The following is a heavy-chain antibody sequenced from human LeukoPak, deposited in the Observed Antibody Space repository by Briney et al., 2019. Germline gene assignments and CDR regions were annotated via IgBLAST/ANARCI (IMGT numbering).Heavy chain of an antibody. V-gene: IGHV3-23*01. CDR1: GFTFSSYA. D-gene: IGHD2-2*01. CDR3: AKGSRGSCSRTYCYPFDY. J-gene: IGHJ4*02. CDR2: ISGSGGRT. Sequence: GSLRLSCAASGFTFSSYAMSWVRQAPGKGLEWVSNISGSGGRTYYADSVKGRFTISRDNSKNTLYLQMNRLRAEDTAVYYCAKGSRGSCSRTYCYPFDYWGQGTLVTVSS.